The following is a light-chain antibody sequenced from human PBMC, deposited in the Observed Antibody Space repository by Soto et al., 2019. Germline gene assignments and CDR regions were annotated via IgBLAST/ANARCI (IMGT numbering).Light chain of an antibody. V-gene: IGKV3-11*01. Sequence: EIVLTQSPATLSLSPGERATLSCRASQSVSSYLAWYQQKPGQAPRLLIYDASNRATGIQARFSGSGSGTDFPLTISSLEPEDFAVYYCQQRSNWLFTFGPGTKVDIK. CDR2: DAS. CDR1: QSVSSY. CDR3: QQRSNWLFT. J-gene: IGKJ3*01.